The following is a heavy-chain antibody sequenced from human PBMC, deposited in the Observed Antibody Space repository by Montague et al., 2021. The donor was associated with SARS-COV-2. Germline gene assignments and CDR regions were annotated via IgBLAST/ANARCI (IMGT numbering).Heavy chain of an antibody. CDR3: ARGTKGVFTYDYDSSGYASDS. Sequence: SETLSLTCAVYGGSFSGYYWSWIRQPPGTGLEWIGEINHSGSTKYNPSLKSRVTISVDTSKNQFSLKLSSVTAADTAVYYCARGTKGVFTYDYDSSGYASDSWGQGPPVTVSS. CDR1: GGSFSGYY. J-gene: IGHJ4*02. D-gene: IGHD3-22*01. V-gene: IGHV4-34*01. CDR2: INHSGST.